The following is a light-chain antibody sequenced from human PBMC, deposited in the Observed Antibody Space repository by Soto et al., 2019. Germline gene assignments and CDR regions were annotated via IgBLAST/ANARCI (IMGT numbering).Light chain of an antibody. CDR3: QQYHSSWT. J-gene: IGKJ1*01. CDR2: TAS. CDR1: QDISNS. V-gene: IGKV1-16*01. Sequence: DIQLTQSPASLSASVGDRVTISCQASQDISNSINWYQQKPGRAPKLLIFTASGLQSGVPSRFSGRGSGTDFTLTISSLQPEDFATYYCQQYHSSWTFGQGTKVDIK.